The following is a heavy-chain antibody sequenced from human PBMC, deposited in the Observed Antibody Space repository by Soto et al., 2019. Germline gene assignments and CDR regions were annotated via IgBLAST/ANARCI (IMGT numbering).Heavy chain of an antibody. Sequence: SQTLSLTCAISGDSVSSNSAALNWIRQSPSRGLEWLGRTYYRSKWYNDYAVSVKSRITINPDTSKNQFSLQLNSVTPEDTAVYYCAREPSQWAAAATDAFDIWGQGTMVTVSS. CDR1: GDSVSSNSAA. CDR3: AREPSQWAAAATDAFDI. V-gene: IGHV6-1*01. CDR2: TYYRSKWYN. D-gene: IGHD6-13*01. J-gene: IGHJ3*02.